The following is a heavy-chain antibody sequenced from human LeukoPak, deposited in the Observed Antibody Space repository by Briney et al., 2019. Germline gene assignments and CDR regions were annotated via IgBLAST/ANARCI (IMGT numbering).Heavy chain of an antibody. V-gene: IGHV3-23*01. D-gene: IGHD3-22*01. CDR1: GFTFNIYA. CDR3: AKEQPKYYYDSSGYYAGAFDI. Sequence: GGSLRLSCTASGFTFNIYAMNWVRQAPGKGLEWVSGISGSGGSTYYADSVKGRFTISRDNSEDTLYLQMNSLRAEDTAVYYCAKEQPKYYYDSSGYYAGAFDIWGQGTMVTVSS. J-gene: IGHJ3*02. CDR2: ISGSGGST.